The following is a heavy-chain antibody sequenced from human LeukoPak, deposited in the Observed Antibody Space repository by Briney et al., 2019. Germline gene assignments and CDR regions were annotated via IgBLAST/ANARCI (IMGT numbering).Heavy chain of an antibody. J-gene: IGHJ4*02. V-gene: IGHV3-53*01. D-gene: IGHD6-19*01. CDR2: IYSGGSP. CDR3: ARGRAVSGTYFDY. CDR1: GFTVSNNC. Sequence: GGSLRLSCAASGFTVSNNCMSWVRQAPGKGLEWVSVIYSGGSPHYADSVKGRFTISRDNSKNTLYLQMNSLRAEDTAVYYCARGRAVSGTYFDYWGQGTLVSVSS.